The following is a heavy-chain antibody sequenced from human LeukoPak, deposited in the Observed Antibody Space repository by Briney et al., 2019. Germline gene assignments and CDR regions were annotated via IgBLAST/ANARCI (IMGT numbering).Heavy chain of an antibody. V-gene: IGHV1-69*05. CDR3: ARDLGYCSSTSCYHYFDY. Sequence: SVEVSCKASGGTFSSYAISWVRQAPGQGLEWMGRIIPIFGTANYAQKFQGRVTITTDESTCTAYMELSSLRSEDTAVYYCARDLGYCSSTSCYHYFDYWGQGTLVTVSS. D-gene: IGHD2-2*01. J-gene: IGHJ4*02. CDR1: GGTFSSYA. CDR2: IIPIFGTA.